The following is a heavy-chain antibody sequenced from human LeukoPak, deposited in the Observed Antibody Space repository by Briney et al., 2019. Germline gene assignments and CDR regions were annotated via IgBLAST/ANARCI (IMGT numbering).Heavy chain of an antibody. D-gene: IGHD3-10*01. CDR3: ARSHPSRSYYNLNDY. J-gene: IGHJ4*02. CDR1: GDSISRSSYF. Sequence: SETLSLTCTVSGDSISRSSYFWAWIRQPPGKGLEWIGSVYSSGSTYYNPSLRSQITISVDTSKNQFSLKLTSVAAADAAMYYCARSHPSRSYYNLNDYWGQGTLVTVSS. CDR2: VYSSGST. V-gene: IGHV4-39*07.